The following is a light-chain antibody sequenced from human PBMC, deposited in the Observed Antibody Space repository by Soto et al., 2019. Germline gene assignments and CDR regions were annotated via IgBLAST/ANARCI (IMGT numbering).Light chain of an antibody. CDR1: QSFSSN. CDR3: QQRSPLT. J-gene: IGKJ4*01. CDR2: GAS. V-gene: IGKV3-15*01. Sequence: EVVMTQSPATLSVSPGERATLSCRASQSFSSNLAWYQQKPGQAPRLLIYGASTRATGIPARFSGSGSGTDFTLTISSLQSEDFAVYYCQQRSPLTFGGGTKVDIK.